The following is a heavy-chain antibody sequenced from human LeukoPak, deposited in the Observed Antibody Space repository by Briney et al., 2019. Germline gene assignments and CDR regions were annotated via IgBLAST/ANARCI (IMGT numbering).Heavy chain of an antibody. CDR3: TTIGLTMIATCDY. D-gene: IGHD3-22*01. V-gene: IGHV3-15*01. CDR1: GFSFSNVW. CDR2: IKTKGDGGTI. Sequence: GGSLRLSCAASGFSFSNVWMIWVRQAPGKGLEWVGRIKTKGDGGTIDYAAPVKGRFTISRDDSKNTLYLEVNSLATEDTAVYYCTTIGLTMIATCDYWGQGTLVTVSS. J-gene: IGHJ4*02.